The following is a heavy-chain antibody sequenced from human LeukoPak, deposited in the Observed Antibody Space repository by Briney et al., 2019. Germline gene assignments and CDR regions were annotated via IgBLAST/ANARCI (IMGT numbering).Heavy chain of an antibody. CDR3: ARESGDYNSGGFDY. CDR2: ISGSGGST. Sequence: LTGGSLRLSCAASGFTFSSYAMSWVRQAPGKGLEWVSAISGSGGSTYYADSVKGRFTISRDNAKNSLYLQMNSLRAEDTAVYYCARESGDYNSGGFDYWGQGTLVTVSS. D-gene: IGHD4-17*01. J-gene: IGHJ4*02. V-gene: IGHV3-23*01. CDR1: GFTFSSYA.